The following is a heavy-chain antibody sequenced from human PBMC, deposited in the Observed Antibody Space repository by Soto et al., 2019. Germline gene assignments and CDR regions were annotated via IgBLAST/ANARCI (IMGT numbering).Heavy chain of an antibody. D-gene: IGHD6-19*01. CDR2: VLGGGGST. Sequence: PGGSLRLSCAASGFTFSSYAMSWVRQTPGKGLEWVSGVLGGGGSTFYADSVKGRFTISRDNSKNTLYVQMNSLRAEDTAVYYCAIEGPKYSSGSIDYWGQGTLVTVSS. CDR1: GFTFSSYA. V-gene: IGHV3-23*01. CDR3: AIEGPKYSSGSIDY. J-gene: IGHJ4*02.